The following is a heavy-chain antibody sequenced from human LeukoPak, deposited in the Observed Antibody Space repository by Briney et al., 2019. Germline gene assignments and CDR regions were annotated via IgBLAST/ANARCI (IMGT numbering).Heavy chain of an antibody. CDR3: ATFSVVWGGYPFDY. CDR1: GYTFTELS. J-gene: IGHJ4*02. Sequence: ASVKVSCKVSGYTFTELSMHWVRQAPGKGLEWMGGFDSEDGETIYAQKFQGRVTMTEDTSTDTAYMELSSLRSEDTAVYYCATFSVVWGGYPFDYRGQGTLVTVSS. V-gene: IGHV1-24*01. D-gene: IGHD3-16*02. CDR2: FDSEDGET.